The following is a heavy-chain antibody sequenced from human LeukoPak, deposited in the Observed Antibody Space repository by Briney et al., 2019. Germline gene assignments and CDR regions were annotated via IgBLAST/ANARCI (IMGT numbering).Heavy chain of an antibody. CDR1: GVTFSYYW. CDR2: IDSDGSST. CDR3: VREGGYDPFEN. V-gene: IGHV3-74*01. D-gene: IGHD5-12*01. Sequence: GGSLRLSCAASGVTFSYYWMHWVRQAPGKGLVWVSRIDSDGSSTSYAGSVKGRFTTSRDNAKNTLYLQMNSLRAEDTALYYCVREGGYDPFENWGQGTLVTVSS. J-gene: IGHJ4*02.